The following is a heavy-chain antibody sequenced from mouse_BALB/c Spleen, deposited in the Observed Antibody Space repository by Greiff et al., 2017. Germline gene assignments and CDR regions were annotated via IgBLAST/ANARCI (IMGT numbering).Heavy chain of an antibody. D-gene: IGHD1-3*01. CDR2: ISNGGGST. V-gene: IGHV5-12-2*01. CDR3: ARNKGSKEAMDY. Sequence: EVKLMESGGGLVQPGGSLKLSCAASGFTFSSYTMSWVRQTPEKRLEWVAYISNGGGSTYYPDTVKGRFTISRDNAKNTLYLQMSSLKSEDTAMYYCARNKGSKEAMDYWGQGTSVTVSS. CDR1: GFTFSSYT. J-gene: IGHJ4*01.